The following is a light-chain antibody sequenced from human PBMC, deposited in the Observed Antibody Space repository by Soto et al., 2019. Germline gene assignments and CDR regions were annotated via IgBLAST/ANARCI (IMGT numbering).Light chain of an antibody. CDR1: QSISSF. CDR2: NGY. V-gene: IGKV1-5*01. Sequence: DRQIPPSASCLSAALGSSVPITGMASQSISSFLNWYQQKSGKAPKILIYNGYTLQSGVTSRFSGSGSGTEFTLTISSLQTDDFENYYCQKYNSYSWTFGQGTKVDIK. CDR3: QKYNSYSWT. J-gene: IGKJ1*01.